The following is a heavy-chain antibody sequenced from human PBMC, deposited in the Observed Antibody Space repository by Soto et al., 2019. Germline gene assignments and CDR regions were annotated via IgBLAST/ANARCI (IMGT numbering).Heavy chain of an antibody. J-gene: IGHJ4*02. Sequence: AGGSLRLSCAASGFTFSSYWMHWVRQAPGKGLVWVSRINSDGSSTSYADSVKGRFTISRDNAKNTLYLQMNSLRAEDTAVYYCARGFLGYSYGYYNYWGQGTLVTVSS. CDR2: INSDGSST. CDR3: ARGFLGYSYGYYNY. D-gene: IGHD5-18*01. V-gene: IGHV3-74*01. CDR1: GFTFSSYW.